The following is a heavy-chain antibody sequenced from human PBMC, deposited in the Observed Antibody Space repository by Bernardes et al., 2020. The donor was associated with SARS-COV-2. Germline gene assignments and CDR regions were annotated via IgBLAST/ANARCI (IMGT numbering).Heavy chain of an antibody. D-gene: IGHD4-17*01. J-gene: IGHJ5*02. CDR3: AGDIYGDNWFDP. Sequence: SETLSLTRTVSGGSISIYCWSWIRQPPGKGLEWLGNIYYNGSTNYKPSLKSRITISKDTSKNQPSLKLTSVTAADTAVYYCAGDIYGDNWFDPWGQGALVTVSS. CDR2: IYYNGST. CDR1: GGSISIYC. V-gene: IGHV4-59*01.